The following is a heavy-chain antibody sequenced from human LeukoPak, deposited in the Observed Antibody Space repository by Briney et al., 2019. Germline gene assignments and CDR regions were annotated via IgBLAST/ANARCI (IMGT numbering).Heavy chain of an antibody. CDR3: ARVPRKGAAAGWGFDY. CDR2: IYHSGST. Sequence: SGTLSLTCAVSGGSISSSNWWSWVRQPPGKGLEWIGEIYHSGSTNYNPSLKSRVTISVDKSKNQFSLKLSSVTAADTAVYYCARVPRKGAAAGWGFDYWGQGTLVTVSS. J-gene: IGHJ4*02. V-gene: IGHV4-4*02. CDR1: GGSISSSNW. D-gene: IGHD6-13*01.